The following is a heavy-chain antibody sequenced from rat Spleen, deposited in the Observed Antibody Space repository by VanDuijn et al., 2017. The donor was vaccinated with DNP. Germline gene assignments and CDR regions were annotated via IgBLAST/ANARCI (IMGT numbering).Heavy chain of an antibody. CDR3: TRVGDYHDGGDGDALDA. D-gene: IGHD1-12*02. J-gene: IGHJ4*01. CDR2: ISGSGGNT. Sequence: EVQLVESGGGLVQPGRSLKLSCAASGFSFSNYDMAWVRQAPTKGLEWVATISGSGGNTYYRDSGKGRFPITRDNEKNTLYLQMDSLRSVDTAAYYCTRVGDYHDGGDGDALDAWGQGTSVTVSS. V-gene: IGHV5S23*01. CDR1: GFSFSNYD.